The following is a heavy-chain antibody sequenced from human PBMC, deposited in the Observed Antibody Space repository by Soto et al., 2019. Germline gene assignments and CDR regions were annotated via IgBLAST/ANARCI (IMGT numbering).Heavy chain of an antibody. CDR3: ARDQFDSYGPKGGLDY. Sequence: SVKVSCKASGYTFTSYGISWVRQAPGQGLEWMGWISAYNGNTNYAQKLQGRVTMTTDTSTSTAYTELRSLRSDDTAVYYCARDQFDSYGPKGGLDYWGQGTLVTVSS. CDR1: GYTFTSYG. J-gene: IGHJ4*02. CDR2: ISAYNGNT. V-gene: IGHV1-18*01. D-gene: IGHD5-18*01.